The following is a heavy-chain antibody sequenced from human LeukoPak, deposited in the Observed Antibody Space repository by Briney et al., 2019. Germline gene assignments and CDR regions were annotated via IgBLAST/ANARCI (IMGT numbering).Heavy chain of an antibody. CDR2: INPNSGGT. CDR1: GYTFTGYY. J-gene: IGHJ5*02. CDR3: ARDPSRGYCSSTSCLDNWFDP. D-gene: IGHD2-2*01. V-gene: IGHV1-2*02. Sequence: ASVKVSCKASGYTFTGYYMHWVRQAPGQGLEWMGWINPNSGGTNYAQKFQGRVTMTRDTSISTAYMELSRLRSDDTAVYYCARDPSRGYCSSTSCLDNWFDPWGQGTLVTVSS.